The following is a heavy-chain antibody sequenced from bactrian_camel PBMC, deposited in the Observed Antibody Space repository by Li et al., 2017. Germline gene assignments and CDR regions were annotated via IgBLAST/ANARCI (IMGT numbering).Heavy chain of an antibody. J-gene: IGHJ6*01. CDR3: AAPVSSVCSGGHWDDFGY. CDR2: VFNGGLST. D-gene: IGHD2*01. V-gene: IGHV3S40*01. Sequence: DVQLVESGGGLVQPGGSLRLSCVASADAYASYCLGWFRQTPGKEREGVAAVFNGGLSTYYIDSVKGRFTISQDNRKLTVTLQMNNLDPDDSATYYCAAPVSSVCSGGHWDDFGYWGPGTQVTVS. CDR1: ADAYASYC.